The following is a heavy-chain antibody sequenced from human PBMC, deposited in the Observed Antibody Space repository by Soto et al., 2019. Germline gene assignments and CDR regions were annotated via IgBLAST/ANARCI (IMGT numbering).Heavy chain of an antibody. Sequence: GGSLRLSCAASGFTFSSYSMHWVRQAPGKGLEWVSSISSRSRSIYYADSVKGRFTISRDNSRNTLFLQMNSLRAEDTAVYYCARDYYKYYDSSGYYRSPAYWGQGTLVTVSS. J-gene: IGHJ4*02. CDR3: ARDYYKYYDSSGYYRSPAY. CDR1: GFTFSSYS. CDR2: ISSRSRSI. V-gene: IGHV3-21*01. D-gene: IGHD3-22*01.